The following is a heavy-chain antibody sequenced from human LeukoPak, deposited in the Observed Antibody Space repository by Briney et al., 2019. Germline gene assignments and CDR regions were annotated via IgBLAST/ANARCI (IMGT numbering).Heavy chain of an antibody. CDR3: AKDFSSIAAPVP. CDR2: IRYDGSNK. D-gene: IGHD6-6*01. J-gene: IGHJ5*02. Sequence: GGSLRLSCAASGFTFSSYAMHWVRQAPGKGLEWVAFIRYDGSNKYYADSVKGRFTISRDNPKNTLYLQMNSLRAEDTAVYYCAKDFSSIAAPVPWGQGTLVTVSS. V-gene: IGHV3-30*02. CDR1: GFTFSSYA.